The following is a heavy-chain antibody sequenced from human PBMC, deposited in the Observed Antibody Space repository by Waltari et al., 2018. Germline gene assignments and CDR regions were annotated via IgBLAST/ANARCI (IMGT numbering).Heavy chain of an antibody. J-gene: IGHJ3*02. CDR3: ARAPREYYDSSGYYDAFDI. CDR2: IIPSFGTA. Sequence: QVQLVQSGAEVKKPGSSVKVSCKASGGTFSSYAISWVRQAPGQGLEWMGGIIPSFGTAKYAQKFQGRGTITADESTSTAYMELSSLRSEDTAVYYCARAPREYYDSSGYYDAFDIWGQGTMVTVSS. V-gene: IGHV1-69*01. D-gene: IGHD3-22*01. CDR1: GGTFSSYA.